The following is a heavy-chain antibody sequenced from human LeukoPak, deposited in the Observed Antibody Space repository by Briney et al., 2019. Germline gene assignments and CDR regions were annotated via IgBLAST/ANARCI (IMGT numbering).Heavy chain of an antibody. J-gene: IGHJ3*02. V-gene: IGHV3-23*01. Sequence: GGSLRLSCAASGFAFSSYAMSWVRQAPGKGLEWVSAISGSGGSTYYADSVKGRFTISRDNSKNTLYLQMNSLRAEDTAVYYCAKTKGVVGATLGAFDIWGQGTMVTVSS. CDR2: ISGSGGST. D-gene: IGHD1-26*01. CDR1: GFAFSSYA. CDR3: AKTKGVVGATLGAFDI.